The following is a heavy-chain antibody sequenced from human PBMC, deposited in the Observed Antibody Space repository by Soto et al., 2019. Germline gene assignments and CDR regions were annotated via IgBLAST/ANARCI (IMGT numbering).Heavy chain of an antibody. CDR2: ISAYNGNT. CDR3: GRTLPPIDY. CDR1: GYTFTNYG. Sequence: QVQLVQSGAEVKKPGASVKVSCKASGYTFTNYGISWVRQAPGQGLEWMGWISAYNGNTKYAQNLQGRVTMTTDTSPSPAYMELRSLRSDDTALYYCGRTLPPIDYWGQGTLVTVSS. D-gene: IGHD1-26*01. V-gene: IGHV1-18*01. J-gene: IGHJ4*02.